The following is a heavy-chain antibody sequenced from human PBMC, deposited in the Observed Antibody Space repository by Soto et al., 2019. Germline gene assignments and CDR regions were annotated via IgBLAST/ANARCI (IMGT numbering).Heavy chain of an antibody. D-gene: IGHD3-3*01. Sequence: SETLSLTCAVYGVSFSGYYWSCIRQPPGKGLEWIGEINHSGSTNYNPSLKSRVTISVDTSKNQFSLKLSSVTAADTAVYYCARGRKNDFWSGYYLHYYGMDVWGQGTTVTVSS. CDR2: INHSGST. CDR3: ARGRKNDFWSGYYLHYYGMDV. J-gene: IGHJ6*02. CDR1: GVSFSGYY. V-gene: IGHV4-34*01.